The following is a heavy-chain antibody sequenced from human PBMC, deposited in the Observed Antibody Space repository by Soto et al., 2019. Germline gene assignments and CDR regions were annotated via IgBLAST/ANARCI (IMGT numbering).Heavy chain of an antibody. J-gene: IGHJ2*01. D-gene: IGHD3-10*01. CDR1: GFTFNTYA. V-gene: IGHV3-23*01. Sequence: EVQLLESGGGLVQPGRSLRLSCAASGFTFNTYAMSWVRQAPGKGMEWVSRVSGSGGITFYSDSVKGRFTISRDNSKNTLYLQMSSLGVEDTAVYFCVKGGDRGDWYFDVWGRGAQVTVSS. CDR3: VKGGDRGDWYFDV. CDR2: VSGSGGIT.